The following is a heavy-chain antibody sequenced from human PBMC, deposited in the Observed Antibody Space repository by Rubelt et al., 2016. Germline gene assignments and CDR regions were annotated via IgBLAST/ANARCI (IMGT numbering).Heavy chain of an antibody. D-gene: IGHD3-10*01. Sequence: RLSCAASGFTFSSYWMSWARQAPGKGLEWLADIKEDGSETYHVDSVRGRFTISKDNAKNSVYLQMNSLRAEDTAVYYCARDGFGELEYYFDYWGQGTLVTVSS. CDR3: ARDGFGELEYYFDY. CDR1: GFTFSSYW. J-gene: IGHJ4*02. V-gene: IGHV3-7*03. CDR2: IKEDGSET.